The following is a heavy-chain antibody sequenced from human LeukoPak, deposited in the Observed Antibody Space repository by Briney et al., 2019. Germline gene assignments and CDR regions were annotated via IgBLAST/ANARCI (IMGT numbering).Heavy chain of an antibody. CDR3: GTWAFYHGLDV. D-gene: IGHD2/OR15-2a*01. CDR2: IRADGVST. V-gene: IGHV3-43*02. J-gene: IGHJ6*02. Sequence: GGSLRLSCAASGFTFGDFAMYWVRQAPGKGLEWVSLIRADGVSTFYADSVNGRFTISRDNSKNSLYLQMNSLRTDDTALYYCGTWAFYHGLDVWGQGTTVTVSS. CDR1: GFTFGDFA.